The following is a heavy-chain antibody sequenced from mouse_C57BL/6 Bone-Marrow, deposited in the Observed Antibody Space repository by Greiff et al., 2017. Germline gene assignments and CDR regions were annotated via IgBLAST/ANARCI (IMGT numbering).Heavy chain of an antibody. CDR3: TTPHYGSSYDYAMDY. CDR2: IDPENGDT. V-gene: IGHV14-4*01. CDR1: GFNIKDDY. J-gene: IGHJ4*01. D-gene: IGHD1-1*01. Sequence: EVKLMESGAELVRPGASVKLSCTASGFNIKDDYMHWVKQRPEQGLEWIGWIDPENGDTEYASKFQGKATITADTSSNTAYLQLSSLTSEDTAVYYCTTPHYGSSYDYAMDYWGQGTSVTVSS.